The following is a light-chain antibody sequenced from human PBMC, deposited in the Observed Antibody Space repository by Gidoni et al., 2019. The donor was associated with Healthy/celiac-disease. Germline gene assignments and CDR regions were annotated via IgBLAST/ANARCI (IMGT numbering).Light chain of an antibody. V-gene: IGKV1-39*01. Sequence: DIQKTQSPSSLSASVGDRVTITCRASQSISSYLNWYQQKPGKAPKLLIYAASSLQSGVPSRFSGSGSGTDFTLTISSRQPEDFATYYCQQSYSTPITFGQGTRLEIK. J-gene: IGKJ5*01. CDR2: AAS. CDR1: QSISSY. CDR3: QQSYSTPIT.